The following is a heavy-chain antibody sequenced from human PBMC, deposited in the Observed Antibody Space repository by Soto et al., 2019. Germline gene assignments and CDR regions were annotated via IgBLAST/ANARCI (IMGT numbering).Heavy chain of an antibody. V-gene: IGHV1-18*01. J-gene: IGHJ3*02. Sequence: ASVKVSCKASGYTFTSYGISWVRQAPGQGLEWMGWISAYNGNTNYAQKLQGRVTMTTDTSTSTAYMELRSLRSDDTAVYYCARETYYYDSSGYYGAFDIWGQGTMVTVSS. D-gene: IGHD3-22*01. CDR3: ARETYYYDSSGYYGAFDI. CDR2: ISAYNGNT. CDR1: GYTFTSYG.